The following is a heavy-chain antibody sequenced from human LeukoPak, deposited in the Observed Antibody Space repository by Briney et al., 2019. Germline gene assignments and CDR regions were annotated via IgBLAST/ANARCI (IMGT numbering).Heavy chain of an antibody. J-gene: IGHJ4*02. Sequence: PSETLSLTCTVSGGSISSYYWSWIRQPAGKGLEWTGRIYTSGSTNYNPSLKSRVTISVDKSKNQFSLKLSSVTAADTAVYYCARDPVGSYYDILTGPRYFDYWGQGTLVTVSS. V-gene: IGHV4-4*07. D-gene: IGHD3-9*01. CDR3: ARDPVGSYYDILTGPRYFDY. CDR1: GGSISSYY. CDR2: IYTSGST.